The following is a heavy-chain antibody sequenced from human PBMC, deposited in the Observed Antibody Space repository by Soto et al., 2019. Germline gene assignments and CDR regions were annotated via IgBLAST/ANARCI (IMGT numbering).Heavy chain of an antibody. CDR2: IIPILGIA. CDR3: ARAGCSGGSCYYYYYYYMDV. J-gene: IGHJ6*03. D-gene: IGHD2-15*01. V-gene: IGHV1-69*02. Sequence: QVPLVQSGAEVKKPGSSVKVSCKASGGTFSSYTISWVRQAPGQGLEWMGRIIPILGIANYAQKFQGRVTITADKSTSTAYMELSSLRSEDTAVYYCARAGCSGGSCYYYYYYYMDVWGKGTTVTVSS. CDR1: GGTFSSYT.